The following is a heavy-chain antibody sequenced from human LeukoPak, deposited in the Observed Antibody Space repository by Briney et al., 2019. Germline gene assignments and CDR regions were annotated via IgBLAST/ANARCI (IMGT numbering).Heavy chain of an antibody. J-gene: IGHJ6*03. Sequence: AETLSLPCAVNGVSFSDGFFWSWIRASPGKGLEWIGEINHRGSTNYNPSLKSRVTISLDPSQNQFSLRLTSVTAADTALYYCARVGSYYLLYFDVWGKGSSASVSS. V-gene: IGHV4-34*01. CDR3: ARVGSYYLLYFDV. CDR2: INHRGST. D-gene: IGHD1-26*01. CDR1: GVSFSDGFF.